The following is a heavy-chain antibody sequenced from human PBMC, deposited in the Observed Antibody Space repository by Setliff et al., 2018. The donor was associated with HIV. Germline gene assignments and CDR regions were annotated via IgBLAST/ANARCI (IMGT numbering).Heavy chain of an antibody. J-gene: IGHJ3*02. CDR3: ARENYYYESNGKYHLGAFDI. CDR2: ISYDGNVK. Sequence: GGSLRLSCAASGFTFSKFALNWVRQAPGKGLEWVAVISYDGNVKFYGDSLKGRFTISRDNSKNTVVLQMNSLRVDDTAVYYCARENYYYESNGKYHLGAFDIWGQGTMVTVSS. D-gene: IGHD3-22*01. CDR1: GFTFSKFA. V-gene: IGHV3-30-3*01.